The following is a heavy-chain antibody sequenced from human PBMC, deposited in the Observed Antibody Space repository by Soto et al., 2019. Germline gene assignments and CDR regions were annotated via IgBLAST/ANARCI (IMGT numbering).Heavy chain of an antibody. V-gene: IGHV1-18*01. CDR2: ISAYNGNT. D-gene: IGHD2-15*01. Sequence: QVQLVQSGAEVKKPGASVKVSCKASGYKFTSFGISWVRQAPGQWLEWMGWISAYNGNTNYAENLQGRATMTTDTSRRTAYMELRSLISDDTLVFYCARDHRGGTGAFDIWGQGTMVTVSS. CDR1: GYKFTSFG. J-gene: IGHJ3*02. CDR3: ARDHRGGTGAFDI.